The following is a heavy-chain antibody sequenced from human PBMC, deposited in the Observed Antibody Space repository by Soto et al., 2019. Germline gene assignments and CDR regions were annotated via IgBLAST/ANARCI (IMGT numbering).Heavy chain of an antibody. CDR1: GDSVSSNSAA. V-gene: IGHV6-1*01. Sequence: PSQTLSLTCAISGDSVSSNSAAWNWIRQSPSRGLEWLGRTYYRSKWYNDYAVSVKSRITINPDTSKNQFSLQLNSVTPEDTAVDYCARGRDGYNSAGDYWYFDLWGRGTLVTVSS. D-gene: IGHD5-12*01. CDR2: TYYRSKWYN. J-gene: IGHJ2*01. CDR3: ARGRDGYNSAGDYWYFDL.